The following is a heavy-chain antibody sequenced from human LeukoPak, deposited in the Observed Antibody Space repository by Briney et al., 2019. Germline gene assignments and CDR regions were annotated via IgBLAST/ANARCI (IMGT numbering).Heavy chain of an antibody. Sequence: PGGSLRLSCAASGFTFSSYGMHWVRQAPGKGLEWVAVISYDGSNKYYADSVKGRFTISRDNSKNMLYLQMNSLRAEDTAVYYCAKDPNLFGVVSFDYWGQGTLVTVSS. V-gene: IGHV3-30*18. D-gene: IGHD3-3*01. CDR3: AKDPNLFGVVSFDY. CDR1: GFTFSSYG. J-gene: IGHJ4*02. CDR2: ISYDGSNK.